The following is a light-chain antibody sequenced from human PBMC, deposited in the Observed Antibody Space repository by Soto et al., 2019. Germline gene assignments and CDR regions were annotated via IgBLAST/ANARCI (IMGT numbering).Light chain of an antibody. J-gene: IGKJ1*01. Sequence: EIVLTQSPGTLSLSPGERATLSCRASQSVSSSYLAWYQQKPGQAPRLLIYDVSNRATGIPARFSGSGSGTDFTLTISRLEPEDFALYYCQQYGSSPTTFGQGTKVDIK. CDR3: QQYGSSPTT. CDR2: DVS. V-gene: IGKV3-20*01. CDR1: QSVSSSY.